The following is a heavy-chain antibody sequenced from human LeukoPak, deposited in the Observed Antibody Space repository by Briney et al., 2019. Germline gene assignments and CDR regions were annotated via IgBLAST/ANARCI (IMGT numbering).Heavy chain of an antibody. Sequence: PGGSLRLSCAASGFTFSTYAMHWVRQAPGKGLEYASAINSDGGTTDHANSVKGRFTISRDNSKNTLYLQMDSLRVEDMAVYYCAREVPNHDRRDFFDYWGQGSLVTVSS. J-gene: IGHJ4*02. CDR3: AREVPNHDRRDFFDY. V-gene: IGHV3-64*01. CDR1: GFTFSTYA. CDR2: INSDGGTT.